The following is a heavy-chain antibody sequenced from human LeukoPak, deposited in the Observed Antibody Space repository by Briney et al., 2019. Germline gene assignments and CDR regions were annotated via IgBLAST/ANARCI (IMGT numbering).Heavy chain of an antibody. V-gene: IGHV3-66*01. D-gene: IGHD2-2*01. J-gene: IGHJ4*02. Sequence: GGSLRLSCAASGVSISSNYMSWVRQAPGKGLEWVSTIYSGESAYYADSVKGRFTISRDNSKNALVLQMNSLTAADTAVYYCARDGGSGYCSSSNCYEGFDYWGQGTLVTVSS. CDR3: ARDGGSGYCSSSNCYEGFDY. CDR2: IYSGESA. CDR1: GVSISSNY.